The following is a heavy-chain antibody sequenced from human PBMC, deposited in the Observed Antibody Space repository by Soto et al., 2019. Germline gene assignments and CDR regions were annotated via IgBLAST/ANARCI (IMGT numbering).Heavy chain of an antibody. CDR3: AGEIMAADHFDY. V-gene: IGHV4-30-4*01. CDR2: VHYSGNT. CDR1: GGSIRSGDYY. J-gene: IGHJ4*02. D-gene: IGHD6-13*01. Sequence: QIQLHESGPGLVKPSQTLSLTCTVSGGSIRSGDYYWSWIRQTPERGLEWCGYVHYSGNTFYNPSLKSRATTSLDTSRNQFSLTLSCVTAADSAVYYCAGEIMAADHFDYWGQGALVTVSS.